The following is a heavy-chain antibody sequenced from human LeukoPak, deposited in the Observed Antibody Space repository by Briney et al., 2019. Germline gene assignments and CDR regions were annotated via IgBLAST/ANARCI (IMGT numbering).Heavy chain of an antibody. J-gene: IGHJ4*02. CDR2: ISYDGSNK. CDR3: ARVFGQLGSSLDY. D-gene: IGHD5-18*01. Sequence: GGSLRLSCAASGFTFSSYAMHWVRQAPGKGLEWVAVISYDGSNKYYADSVKGRFTISRDNSKNTLYLQMNSLRAEDTAVYYCARVFGQLGSSLDYWGQGTLVTVSS. V-gene: IGHV3-30-3*01. CDR1: GFTFSSYA.